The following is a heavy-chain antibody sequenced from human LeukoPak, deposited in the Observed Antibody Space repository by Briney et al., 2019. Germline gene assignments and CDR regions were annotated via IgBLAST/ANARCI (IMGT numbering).Heavy chain of an antibody. Sequence: SETLSLTCTVSGGSISSYYWSWIRQPPGKGLEWIGYIYYSGSTNYNPSLKSRVTISVDTSKNQFSLKLSSVTAADTAVYYCARLNYYGSGSYYNAKFDYWGQGTLVTVSS. CDR1: GGSISSYY. CDR3: ARLNYYGSGSYYNAKFDY. V-gene: IGHV4-59*08. CDR2: IYYSGST. D-gene: IGHD3-10*01. J-gene: IGHJ4*02.